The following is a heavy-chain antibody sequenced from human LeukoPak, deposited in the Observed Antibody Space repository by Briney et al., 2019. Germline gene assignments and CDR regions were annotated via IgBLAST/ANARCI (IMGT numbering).Heavy chain of an antibody. Sequence: ESLKISCKGSGYSLTNYWVGWVRQMPSKGLEWMGIIYPNNSHSRYSPSFQGQVTISVDTSITTAYLQWNSLKPSDTAMYYCALSSGAVDSAGYFDNWGQGTLVTVSS. D-gene: IGHD2-15*01. CDR3: ALSSGAVDSAGYFDN. CDR1: GYSLTNYW. V-gene: IGHV5-51*01. CDR2: IYPNNSHS. J-gene: IGHJ4*01.